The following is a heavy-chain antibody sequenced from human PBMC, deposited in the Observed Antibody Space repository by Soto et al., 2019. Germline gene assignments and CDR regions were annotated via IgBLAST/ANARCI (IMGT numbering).Heavy chain of an antibody. J-gene: IGHJ5*02. V-gene: IGHV4-34*01. CDR3: VRRYCSRTSCLTGFDP. CDR1: GWSFSGNY. D-gene: IGHD2-2*01. CDR2: VNHSGSA. Sequence: PSETLSLTCAVYGWSFSGNYWTWIRQPPGKGLEWIGEVNHSGSAKYNPSLKSRVTISVDTSKNQISLKLTSLTAADTALYYCVRRYCSRTSCLTGFDPWGRGTQVTVSS.